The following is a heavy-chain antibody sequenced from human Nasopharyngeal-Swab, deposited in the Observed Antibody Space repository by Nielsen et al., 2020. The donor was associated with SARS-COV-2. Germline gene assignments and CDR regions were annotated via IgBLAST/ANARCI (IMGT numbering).Heavy chain of an antibody. CDR3: ARGASDYGSGSYFAEDYYYYGMDV. V-gene: IGHV3-21*01. CDR2: ISSSSSYI. J-gene: IGHJ6*02. CDR1: GFTFSSYS. Sequence: GESLKISCAASGFTFSSYSMNWVRQAPGKGLEWVSSISSSSSYIYYADSVKGRFTISRDNAKNSLYLQMNSLRAEDTAAYYCARGASDYGSGSYFAEDYYYYGMDVWGQGTTVTVSS. D-gene: IGHD3-10*01.